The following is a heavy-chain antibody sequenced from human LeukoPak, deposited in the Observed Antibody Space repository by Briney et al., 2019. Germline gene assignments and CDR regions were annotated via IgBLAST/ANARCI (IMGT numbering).Heavy chain of an antibody. CDR2: IYYSGTT. Sequence: SETLSLTCTVSGGSISSSSYYWGRIRQPPGKGLESIGTIYYSGTTYYNPSLKSRVTISVDTSKNQFSLKLSSVTAADTAVYFCARQPNYYDSSGYRIGYFDCWGQGTLVTVSS. J-gene: IGHJ4*02. CDR3: ARQPNYYDSSGYRIGYFDC. V-gene: IGHV4-39*01. D-gene: IGHD3-22*01. CDR1: GGSISSSSYY.